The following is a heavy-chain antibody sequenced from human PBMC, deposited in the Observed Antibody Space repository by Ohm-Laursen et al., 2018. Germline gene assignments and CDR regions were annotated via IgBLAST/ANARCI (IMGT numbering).Heavy chain of an antibody. Sequence: SLRLSCAASGFTFDDYAMHWVRQPPGKGLEWVSGISWNSGSITYADSVKGRFTISRDNSKNTLYLQMNSLRAEDTAVYYCARFIRRVACFDYWGQGTLVTVSS. V-gene: IGHV3-9*01. J-gene: IGHJ4*02. CDR2: ISWNSGSI. D-gene: IGHD5-24*01. CDR3: ARFIRRVACFDY. CDR1: GFTFDDYA.